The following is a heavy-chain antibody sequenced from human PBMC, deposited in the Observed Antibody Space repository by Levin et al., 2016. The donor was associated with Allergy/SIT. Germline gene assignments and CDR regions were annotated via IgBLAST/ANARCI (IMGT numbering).Heavy chain of an antibody. CDR2: IYYSGTT. CDR3: ARTTVTYYNVDV. CDR1: GGSISGTNYY. D-gene: IGHD4-17*01. J-gene: IGHJ6*02. Sequence: SETLSLTCTVSGGSISGTNYYWGWIRQPPRKGLEWIGNIYYSGTTYYNPSLKSRVTIDTSKNQFSLKLSSVTAADTAIYYCARTTVTYYNVDVWGQGTTVTVSS. V-gene: IGHV4-39*01.